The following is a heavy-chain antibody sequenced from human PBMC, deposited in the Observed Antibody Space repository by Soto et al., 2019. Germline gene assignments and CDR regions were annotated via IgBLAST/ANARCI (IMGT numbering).Heavy chain of an antibody. J-gene: IGHJ5*02. Sequence: GASVKVSCKSSGYTFTSYGISWVRQAPGQGLEWMGWISAYNGNTNYAQKLQGRVTMTTDTSTSTAYMELRSLRSDDTAVYYCARAAGAGITIFGVVIKEDLWFDPWGQGTLVTVSS. CDR2: ISAYNGNT. V-gene: IGHV1-18*01. D-gene: IGHD3-3*01. CDR3: ARAAGAGITIFGVVIKEDLWFDP. CDR1: GYTFTSYG.